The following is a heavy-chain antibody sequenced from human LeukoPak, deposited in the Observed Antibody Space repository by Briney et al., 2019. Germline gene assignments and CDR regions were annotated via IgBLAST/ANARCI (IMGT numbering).Heavy chain of an antibody. V-gene: IGHV2-5*02. D-gene: IGHD4-17*01. J-gene: IGHJ4*02. CDR1: GLSLSTRGVG. CDR2: IYWDDDK. CDR3: AHRRDYGDYPNFNY. Sequence: MASGPTLVNPTQTLTLTCTFSGLSLSTRGVGVGWIRQPPGKALEWLALIYWDDDKRYSPSLKSRLTITKDTSKNQVVLTMTNMDPVDTATYYCAHRRDYGDYPNFNYWGQGTLVTVSS.